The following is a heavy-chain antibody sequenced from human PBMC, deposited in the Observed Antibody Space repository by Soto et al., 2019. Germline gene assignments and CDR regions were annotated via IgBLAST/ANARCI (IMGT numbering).Heavy chain of an antibody. CDR2: INEDGTKR. CDR3: TRWDGRCSGGSCFFDS. J-gene: IGHJ4*02. D-gene: IGHD2-15*01. CDR1: GFSLTQYW. V-gene: IGHV3-7*01. Sequence: EVQLVESGGGLVQSGGSLRLSCIASGFSLTQYWMSWVRQTPRKGLEWVAKINEDGTKRDDMESVEGRFTISRDNTKNAVSLQMNSVRAEDTAVYFCTRWDGRCSGGSCFFDSWGQGTLVTVSS.